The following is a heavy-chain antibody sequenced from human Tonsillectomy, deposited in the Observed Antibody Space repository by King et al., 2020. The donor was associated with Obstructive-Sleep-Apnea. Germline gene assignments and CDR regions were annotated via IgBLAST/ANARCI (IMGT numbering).Heavy chain of an antibody. J-gene: IGHJ6*02. V-gene: IGHV4-4*02. CDR1: GGSISSSNW. CDR2: IYHSGST. D-gene: IGHD6-13*01. Sequence: VQLQESGPGLVKPSGTLSLTCAVSGGSISSSNWWSWVRQPPGKGLEWIGEIYHSGSTNYNPSLKSRVTISVDKSKNQLSLKLSAVTAADTAVYYCARFGADSSSWYYYYGMDVWGQGTTVTVSS. CDR3: ARFGADSSSWYYYYGMDV.